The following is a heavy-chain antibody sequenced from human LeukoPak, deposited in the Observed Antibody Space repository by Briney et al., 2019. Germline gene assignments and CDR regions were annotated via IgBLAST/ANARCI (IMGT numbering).Heavy chain of an antibody. V-gene: IGHV4-39*07. Sequence: SETLSLTCTVSGGSISSSSYYWGWIRSPQGRGRSGIGSIYYSGSTYYNPSLKSRVTISVDTSKNQFSLKLSSVTAADTAVYYCARDDGYSYGGIDYWGQGTLVTVSS. D-gene: IGHD5-18*01. CDR2: IYYSGST. CDR3: ARDDGYSYGGIDY. CDR1: GGSISSSSYY. J-gene: IGHJ4*02.